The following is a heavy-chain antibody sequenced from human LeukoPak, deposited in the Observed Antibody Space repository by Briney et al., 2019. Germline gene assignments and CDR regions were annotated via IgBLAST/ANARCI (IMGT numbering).Heavy chain of an antibody. CDR2: TYYRSKRYN. V-gene: IGHV6-1*01. J-gene: IGHJ4*02. CDR1: GDSVSSNSAA. Sequence: SQTLSLTCAISGDSVSSNSAAWNWIRQSPSRGLEWLGRTYYRSKRYNDYGVSVKSRITINPDTSKNQVSLQLNSVTPEDTAVYYCARTDGSGSLFFDYWGQGTLVTVSS. CDR3: ARTDGSGSLFFDY. D-gene: IGHD3-10*01.